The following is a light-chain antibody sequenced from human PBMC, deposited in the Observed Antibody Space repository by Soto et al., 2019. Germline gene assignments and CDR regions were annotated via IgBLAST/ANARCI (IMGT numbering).Light chain of an antibody. V-gene: IGKV1-27*01. CDR3: QQYNSYST. CDR2: GAY. J-gene: IGKJ1*01. Sequence: DIQMTQSPSSLSASVGYRFTITCRASQVIGNYLAWYQQKPGKVPKLLIYGAYTLQSGVPSRFSGSGSGTEFTLTISSLQPDDFATYYCQQYNSYSTFGQGTKGDIK. CDR1: QVIGNY.